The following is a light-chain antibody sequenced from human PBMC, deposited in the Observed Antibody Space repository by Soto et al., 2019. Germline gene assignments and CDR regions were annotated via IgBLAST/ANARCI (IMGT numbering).Light chain of an antibody. Sequence: QSALTQPPSASGSPGQSVTISCTGTSSDVGAYDYVSWYQQHPGKAPKLMIYEINKRPSGVPDRFSGSKSGNTASLTVSGLQAEDEDDYDCSSFAGSNNCPYVFGTGTKLTVL. CDR2: EIN. CDR1: SSDVGAYDY. CDR3: SSFAGSNNCPYV. V-gene: IGLV2-8*01. J-gene: IGLJ1*01.